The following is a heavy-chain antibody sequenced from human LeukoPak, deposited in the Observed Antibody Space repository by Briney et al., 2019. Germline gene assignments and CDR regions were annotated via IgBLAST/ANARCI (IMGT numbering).Heavy chain of an antibody. J-gene: IGHJ4*02. D-gene: IGHD3-16*01. V-gene: IGHV5-10-1*01. CDR1: GYSFTTYL. Sequence: GESLKISCQASGYSFTTYLINWVRQMPGKGLEWMGRIDPSDSHANYNPSFQGHVTISADKSINTAYLQWSSLKASDTAIYYCARGALDDWGRGTLVTVSS. CDR3: ARGALDD. CDR2: IDPSDSHA.